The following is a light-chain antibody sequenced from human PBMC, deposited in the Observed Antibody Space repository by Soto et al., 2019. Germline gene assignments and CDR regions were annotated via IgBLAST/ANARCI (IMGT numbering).Light chain of an antibody. Sequence: EIVLTQSPGTLSLSPGERATLSCRTSESVSSNYLAWYQQKPGQAPRLLISGASSRATGIPDRFSGSGSGTDFTVTISRLEPEDFAVYYCQQYGTSLYTFGQGTKLEIK. CDR1: ESVSSNY. J-gene: IGKJ2*01. CDR3: QQYGTSLYT. CDR2: GAS. V-gene: IGKV3-20*01.